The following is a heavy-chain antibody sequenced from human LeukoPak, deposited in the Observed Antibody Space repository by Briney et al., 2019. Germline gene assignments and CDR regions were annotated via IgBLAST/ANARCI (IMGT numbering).Heavy chain of an antibody. V-gene: IGHV3-21*01. J-gene: IGHJ5*02. Sequence: PGGSLRLSCAASGFTFSSYSMNWVRQAPGKGLEWVSSISSSSSYIYYADSVKGRFTISRDNAKNSLFLQMNSLRAEDTAAYYCARSGVVVAALERGVANWFDPWGQGTLVTVSS. CDR2: ISSSSSYI. CDR1: GFTFSSYS. D-gene: IGHD2-15*01. CDR3: ARSGVVVAALERGVANWFDP.